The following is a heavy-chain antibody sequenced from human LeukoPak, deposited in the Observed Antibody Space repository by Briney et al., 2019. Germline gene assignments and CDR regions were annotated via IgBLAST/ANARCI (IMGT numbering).Heavy chain of an antibody. CDR2: ISSSSTI. J-gene: IGHJ4*02. CDR3: ASRKQWDMIDY. V-gene: IGHV3-48*03. CDR1: GFTFSSYE. Sequence: GGSLRLSCAASGFTFSSYEMNWVRQAPGKGLEWVSYISSSSTIYYADSVKGRFTISRDNAKNSLYLQMNSLRAEDTAVYYCASRKQWDMIDYWGQGSLVTVSS. D-gene: IGHD2-15*01.